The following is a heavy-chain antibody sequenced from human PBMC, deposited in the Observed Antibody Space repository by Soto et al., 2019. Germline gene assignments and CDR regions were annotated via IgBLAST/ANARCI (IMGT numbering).Heavy chain of an antibody. CDR3: ARRYGSAIDY. CDR2: IYYSGST. V-gene: IGHV4-59*08. J-gene: IGHJ4*02. Sequence: SETLSLTCTVSGGSIRSYYWSWIRQPPGKGLEWIGYIYYSGSTNYNPSLKSRVTISVDTSKNQFSLKLSSVTAADTAVYYCARRYGSAIDYWGQALLVTVS. CDR1: GGSIRSYY. D-gene: IGHD1-26*01.